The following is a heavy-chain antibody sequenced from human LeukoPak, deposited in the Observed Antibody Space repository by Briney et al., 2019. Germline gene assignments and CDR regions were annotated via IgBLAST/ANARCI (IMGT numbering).Heavy chain of an antibody. CDR3: AKDFVGPYYMFAMDV. J-gene: IGHJ6*04. CDR1: GFTFSSYG. V-gene: IGHV3-33*06. D-gene: IGHD3-10*01. CDR2: IWYDGSNK. Sequence: PGRSLRLSCAASGFTFSSYGMHWVRQAPGKGLEWVAVIWYDGSNKYYADSVKGRFTISRDNSKNTLYLQMNSLRAEDTAVYYCAKDFVGPYYMFAMDVWGKGTTVTVSS.